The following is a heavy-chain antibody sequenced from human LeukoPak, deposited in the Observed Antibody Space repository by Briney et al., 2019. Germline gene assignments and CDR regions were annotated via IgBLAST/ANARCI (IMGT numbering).Heavy chain of an antibody. CDR2: IKQDGSEK. D-gene: IGHD3-9*01. CDR3: ARERSEILTGPYYYYYVDV. CDR1: GFTFSSYW. Sequence: PGGSLRLSCAASGFTFSSYWMSWVRQAPGKGLEWVANIKQDGSEKYYVDSVKGRFTISRDNAKNSLYLQMNSLRAEDTAVYYCARERSEILTGPYYYYYVDVWGKGTTVTVSS. V-gene: IGHV3-7*01. J-gene: IGHJ6*03.